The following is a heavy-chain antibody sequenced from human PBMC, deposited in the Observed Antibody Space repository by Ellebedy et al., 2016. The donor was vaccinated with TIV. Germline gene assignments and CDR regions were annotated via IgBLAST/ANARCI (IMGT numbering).Heavy chain of an antibody. CDR2: INHREST. J-gene: IGHJ4*02. CDR1: GYSISSGYY. CDR3: AAYYGGRFDY. V-gene: IGHV4-38-2*02. D-gene: IGHD4-23*01. Sequence: MPSETLSLTCTVSGYSISSGYYCGWFRQPPGKGLEWIGSINHRESTYYHPSLKSRVTISVDTSKNQFSLRLSSVTAADTAVYYCAAYYGGRFDYWGQGTLVTVSS.